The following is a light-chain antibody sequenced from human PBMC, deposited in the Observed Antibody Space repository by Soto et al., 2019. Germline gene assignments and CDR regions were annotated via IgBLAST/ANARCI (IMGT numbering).Light chain of an antibody. CDR2: DAS. CDR1: QSITNY. V-gene: IGKV1-39*01. J-gene: IGKJ1*01. CDR3: KQSYSTPRT. Sequence: DIQMTQSPSSLSASVGDRVTITCRASQSITNYLNWYQQKPGKAPKLLIYDASSLQSGVPSSCSGSGSGTDFTLPISSLQPEDFATYFCKQSYSTPRTFGQGTKVEIK.